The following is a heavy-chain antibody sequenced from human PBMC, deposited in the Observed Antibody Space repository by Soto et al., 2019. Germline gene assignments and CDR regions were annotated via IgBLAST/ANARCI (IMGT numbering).Heavy chain of an antibody. CDR3: ARDWSRAYYPTWFDP. J-gene: IGHJ5*02. V-gene: IGHV4-30-4*01. CDR2: VYYNGST. D-gene: IGHD3-22*01. CDR1: GGSISSADYC. Sequence: SETLSLTCTVSGGSISSADYCWSWIRQPPGKGLEWIGYVYYNGSTYYNPSLKSRVTISVDTSKNQFSLKLNSVTVADTALYFCARDWSRAYYPTWFDPWGQGTLVTVS.